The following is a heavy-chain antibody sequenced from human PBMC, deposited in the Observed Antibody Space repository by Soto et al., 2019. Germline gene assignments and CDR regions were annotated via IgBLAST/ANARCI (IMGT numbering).Heavy chain of an antibody. CDR2: ISPIYASV. CDR1: GGCIKNHY. CDR3: ARGGGITGRLHYFDY. D-gene: IGHD1-20*01. J-gene: IGHJ4*03. Sequence: PVHVSCEASGGCIKNHYFKWVGHAQRQGRDWLGGISPIYASVTSSLNSAQKFQGRVTITAVEATSTVYLEMTSLTFEDTAVYYCARGGGITGRLHYFDYRGRGNLVTVSS. V-gene: IGHV1-69*01.